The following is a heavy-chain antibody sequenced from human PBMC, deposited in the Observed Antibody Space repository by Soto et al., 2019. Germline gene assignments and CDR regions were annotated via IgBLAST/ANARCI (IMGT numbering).Heavy chain of an antibody. CDR1: GGSISSYY. V-gene: IGHV4-59*01. CDR2: IYYSGST. CDR3: ARALLSPTGGMDV. Sequence: SETLSLTCTVSGGSISSYYWSWIRQPPGKGLEWIGYIYYSGSTNYNPSLKSRVTISVDTSKNQFSLKLSSVTAADTAVYYCARALLSPTGGMDVWGQGTTVTVSS. J-gene: IGHJ6*02. D-gene: IGHD2-8*02.